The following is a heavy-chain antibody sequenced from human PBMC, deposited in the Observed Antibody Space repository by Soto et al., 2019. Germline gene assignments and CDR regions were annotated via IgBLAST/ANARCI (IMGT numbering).Heavy chain of an antibody. Sequence: PGGSLRLSCAASGFTFSSYSMNWVRQAPGKGLEWVSSISSSSSYIYYADSVKGRFTISRDNAKNPLYLQMNSLRAEDTAVYYCARGPRRWFGELTQSDNWFDPWGQGTLVTVSS. CDR3: ARGPRRWFGELTQSDNWFDP. J-gene: IGHJ5*02. CDR2: ISSSSSYI. D-gene: IGHD3-10*01. CDR1: GFTFSSYS. V-gene: IGHV3-21*01.